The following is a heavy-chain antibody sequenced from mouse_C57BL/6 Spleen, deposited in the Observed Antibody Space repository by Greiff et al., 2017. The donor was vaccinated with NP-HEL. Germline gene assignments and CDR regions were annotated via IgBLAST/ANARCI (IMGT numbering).Heavy chain of an antibody. CDR3: TTGYYGSSGFDY. D-gene: IGHD1-1*01. CDR2: IDPENGDT. CDR1: GFNIKDDY. J-gene: IGHJ2*01. V-gene: IGHV14-4*01. Sequence: EVQLQQSGAELVRPGASVKLSCTASGFNIKDDYMHWVKQRPEQGLEWIGWIDPENGDTEYASKFQGKATITADTSSNTAYLQLSSLTSEDTAVYYCTTGYYGSSGFDYWGQGTTLTVSS.